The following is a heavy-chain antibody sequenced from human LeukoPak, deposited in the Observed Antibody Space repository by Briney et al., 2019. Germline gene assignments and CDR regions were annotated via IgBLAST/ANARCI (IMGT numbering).Heavy chain of an antibody. V-gene: IGHV3-7*01. Sequence: GGSLRLSCAASGFTFSSYWMSWVRQAPGKGLEWVANIKQDGSEKYYVDSVKGRFTISRDNAKNSLYLQMNSLRAEDTAVYYCARGSRYCSGGSCYPPLFYYYYMDVWGKGTTVTISS. D-gene: IGHD2-15*01. CDR1: GFTFSSYW. J-gene: IGHJ6*03. CDR3: ARGSRYCSGGSCYPPLFYYYYMDV. CDR2: IKQDGSEK.